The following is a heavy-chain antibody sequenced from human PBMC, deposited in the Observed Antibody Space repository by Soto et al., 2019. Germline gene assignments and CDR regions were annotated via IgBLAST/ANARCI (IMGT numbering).Heavy chain of an antibody. V-gene: IGHV1-8*01. CDR1: GYTFTSYD. J-gene: IGHJ5*02. CDR2: MNPNSGNT. CDR3: ARGRVAIFGVARGFDP. D-gene: IGHD3-3*01. Sequence: ASLKVSCKSSGYTFTSYDINWVRQATGQGVEWMGWMNPNSGNTGYAQKFQGRVTMTRNTSISTAYMELSSLRSEDTAVYYCARGRVAIFGVARGFDPWGQGTLVTVSS.